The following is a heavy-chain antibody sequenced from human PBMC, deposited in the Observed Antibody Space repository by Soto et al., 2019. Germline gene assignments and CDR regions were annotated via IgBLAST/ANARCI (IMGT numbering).Heavy chain of an antibody. D-gene: IGHD3-3*01. V-gene: IGHV3-30*18. J-gene: IGHJ4*02. CDR1: GFTFSSYG. CDR3: AKDDTIFGVVIGYFDY. CDR2: ISYDGSNK. Sequence: GGSLRLSCAASGFTFSSYGMHWVRQAPGKGLEWVAVISYDGSNKYYADSVKGRFTISRDNSKNTLYLQMNSLRAEDTAVYYCAKDDTIFGVVIGYFDYWGQGTVVTVSS.